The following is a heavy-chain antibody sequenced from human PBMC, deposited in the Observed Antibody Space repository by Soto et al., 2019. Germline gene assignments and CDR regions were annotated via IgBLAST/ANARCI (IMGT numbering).Heavy chain of an antibody. Sequence: EVQLLESGGGVVQPGGSLRLSCVASGFNFKKFAMAWVRQAAGEGLEWVSGISCCGGSASYADSVKGGCSIARDDSKNTVSLQLNSLRVEDTAQYYCAKADGQQWLIPHLDNWGQGTLVTVS. J-gene: IGHJ4*02. D-gene: IGHD6-19*01. CDR3: AKADGQQWLIPHLDN. CDR2: ISCCGGSA. V-gene: IGHV3-23*01. CDR1: GFNFKKFA.